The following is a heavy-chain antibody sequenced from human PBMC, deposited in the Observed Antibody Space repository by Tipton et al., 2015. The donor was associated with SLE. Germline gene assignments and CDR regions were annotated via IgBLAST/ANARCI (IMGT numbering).Heavy chain of an antibody. V-gene: IGHV4-39*07. CDR1: GGSISSSSYY. CDR3: AGERATILRYLKGGNSGFDL. Sequence: TLSLTCTVSGGSISSSSYYWGWIRQPPGKGLEWIGSIYYSGSTYYNPSLKSRVTISVDTSKNQFSLKLSSVTAADTAVYYCAGERATILRYLKGGNSGFDLWGRGTLVTVSS. D-gene: IGHD4-23*01. J-gene: IGHJ2*01. CDR2: IYYSGST.